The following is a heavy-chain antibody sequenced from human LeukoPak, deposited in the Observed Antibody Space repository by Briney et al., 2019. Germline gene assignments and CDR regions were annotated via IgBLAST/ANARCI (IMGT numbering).Heavy chain of an antibody. CDR1: GFTFSSYN. CDR3: ARGPKSGSYRKDAFDI. D-gene: IGHD1-26*01. Sequence: GGSLRLSCAASGFTFSSYNMNWVRQAPGQGLEWVSSITSGSSYIYYADSVKGRFTISRDNSKNTLYLQMNSLRAEDTAVYYCARGPKSGSYRKDAFDIWGQGTMVTVSS. J-gene: IGHJ3*02. V-gene: IGHV3-21*01. CDR2: ITSGSSYI.